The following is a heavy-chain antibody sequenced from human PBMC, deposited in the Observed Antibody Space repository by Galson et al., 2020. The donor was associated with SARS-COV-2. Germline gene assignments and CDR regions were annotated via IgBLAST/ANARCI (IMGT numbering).Heavy chain of an antibody. CDR1: GFTFSSYW. V-gene: IGHV3-7*01. Sequence: GDSLKISCAASGFTFSSYWMSWVRQAPGKGLEWVAQIFFDGSEKYYGDSVRGRFTISRDSSKNTVYLQMNNLGVDDTSVYYCARDGQSSRGWAFDYWGQGTLLTVSS. D-gene: IGHD6-19*01. CDR3: ARDGQSSRGWAFDY. CDR2: IFFDGSEK. J-gene: IGHJ4*02.